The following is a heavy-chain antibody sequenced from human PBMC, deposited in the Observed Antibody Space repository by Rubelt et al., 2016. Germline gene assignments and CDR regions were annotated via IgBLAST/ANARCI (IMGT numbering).Heavy chain of an antibody. CDR3: ARDLPPFRRYNWNFPLDY. V-gene: IGHV1-18*01. D-gene: IGHD1-7*01. CDR1: GYTFTSYG. J-gene: IGHJ4*02. CDR2: ISAYNGNT. Sequence: QVQLVQSGAEVKKPGASVKVSCKASGYTFTSYGISWVRQAPGQGLEWMGWISAYNGNTNYAQKIKGRGTMTTDTSPSTAYMERRSLRSDDPAVYYCARDLPPFRRYNWNFPLDYWGQGTLVTVSS.